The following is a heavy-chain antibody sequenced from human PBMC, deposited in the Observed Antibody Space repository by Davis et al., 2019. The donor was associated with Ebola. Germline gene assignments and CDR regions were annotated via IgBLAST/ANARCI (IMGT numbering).Heavy chain of an antibody. D-gene: IGHD5-12*01. V-gene: IGHV3-23*01. Sequence: PGGSLRLSCAASGFTFSSYAMSWVRQAPGKGLEWVSAISGSGGSTYYADSVKGRFTISRDNSKNTLYLQMNSLRAEDTAVYYCAREGDIVATFDNWFDPWGQGTLVTVSS. CDR1: GFTFSSYA. J-gene: IGHJ5*02. CDR3: AREGDIVATFDNWFDP. CDR2: ISGSGGST.